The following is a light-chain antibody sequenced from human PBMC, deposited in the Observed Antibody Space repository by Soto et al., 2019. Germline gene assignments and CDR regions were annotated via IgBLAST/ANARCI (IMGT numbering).Light chain of an antibody. CDR2: DAS. V-gene: IGKV1-33*01. J-gene: IGKJ4*01. CDR1: QGIRND. CDR3: QQYDNLPT. Sequence: DIEMTLSPSSLSVSVGDRFTITCRASQGIRNDLGWYQQKPGKAPKRLIYDASNLETGVPSRFSGSGSGTDFTFTISSLQPEDIATYYCQQYDNLPTFGGGTKVDIK.